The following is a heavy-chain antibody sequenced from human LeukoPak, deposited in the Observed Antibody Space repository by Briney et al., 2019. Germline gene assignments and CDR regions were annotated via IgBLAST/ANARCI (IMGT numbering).Heavy chain of an antibody. CDR1: GYIFTSFY. CDR2: INPSGGNT. D-gene: IGHD2-2*01. CDR3: ARESYCSSTSCYSDYYYYGMDV. J-gene: IGHJ6*02. V-gene: IGHV1-46*01. Sequence: ASVKVSCKASGYIFTSFYMHWVRQAPGQGLEWMGIINPSGGNTGYAQKFQGRVTMTRDTSTSTVYMELSSLRSEDTAVYYCARESYCSSTSCYSDYYYYGMDVWGQGTTVTVSS.